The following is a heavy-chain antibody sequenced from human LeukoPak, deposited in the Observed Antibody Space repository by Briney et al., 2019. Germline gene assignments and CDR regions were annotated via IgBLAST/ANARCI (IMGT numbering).Heavy chain of an antibody. CDR2: IIPIFGTA. CDR3: ARVDRIFGVVIPYFDY. J-gene: IGHJ4*02. Sequence: ASVKVSCKASGGTFSSYAISWVRQAPGQGLEWMGGIIPIFGTANYAQKFQGRVTITADESTSTAYMELSSLRSEDTAVYYCARVDRIFGVVIPYFDYWGQGTLVTVSS. CDR1: GGTFSSYA. D-gene: IGHD3-3*01. V-gene: IGHV1-69*13.